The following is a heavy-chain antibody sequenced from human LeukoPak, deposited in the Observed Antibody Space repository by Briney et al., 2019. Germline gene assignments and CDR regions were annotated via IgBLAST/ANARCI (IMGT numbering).Heavy chain of an antibody. D-gene: IGHD3-3*01. CDR2: ISAYNGNT. V-gene: IGHV1-18*01. CDR3: ARGEITIFGVVRYGMDV. CDR1: GYTFTSYG. Sequence: ASVKVSCKASGYTFTSYGISWVRQAPGQGPEWMGWISAYNGNTNYAQKLQGRVTMTTDTSTSTAYMELRSLRSDDTAVYYCARGEITIFGVVRYGMDVRGQGTTVTVSS. J-gene: IGHJ6*02.